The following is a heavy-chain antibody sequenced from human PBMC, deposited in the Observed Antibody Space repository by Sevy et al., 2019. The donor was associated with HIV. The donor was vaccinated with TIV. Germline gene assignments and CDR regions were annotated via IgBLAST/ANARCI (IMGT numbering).Heavy chain of an antibody. CDR3: ASGDCGADCSPHWFDP. D-gene: IGHD2-21*01. Sequence: ASVKVSCKASGYTFTNFYMHWVRQAPGQGLEWMGIIDPSGGSRRYAQKFQGRVTMTRDTSTSTVYMVLSSLSSEDTAVYYCASGDCGADCSPHWFDPWGQGSLVTVSS. V-gene: IGHV1-46*03. CDR1: GYTFTNFY. J-gene: IGHJ5*02. CDR2: IDPSGGSR.